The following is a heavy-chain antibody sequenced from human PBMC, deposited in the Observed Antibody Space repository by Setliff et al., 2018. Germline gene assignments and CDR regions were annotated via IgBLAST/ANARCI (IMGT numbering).Heavy chain of an antibody. Sequence: ASETLSLTCAVSGASINSGHYWGWIRQPPGKGLEWIATIYHRGRKYYNPSLQSRVSVSLDTSKSHFSLRLTSMTAADTAVYYCATPGRDDLDSPFEPFDIWGQGTMVTVSS. D-gene: IGHD3-3*01. V-gene: IGHV4-38-2*01. J-gene: IGHJ3*02. CDR2: IYHRGRK. CDR3: ATPGRDDLDSPFEPFDI. CDR1: GASINSGHY.